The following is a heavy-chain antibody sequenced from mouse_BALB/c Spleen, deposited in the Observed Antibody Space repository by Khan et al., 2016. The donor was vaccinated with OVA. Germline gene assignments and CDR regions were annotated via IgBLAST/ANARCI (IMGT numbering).Heavy chain of an antibody. CDR2: ISSGGST. Sequence: EVQVVESGGSSVKPGGSLKLSCAVSGFTFSSYVMSRVRQTPEKRLEWVASISSGGSTYYPDSVKGRFTISRDNARNIVNLQMSSLRSEDMAIYYCAREAYRYDEYYFDYWGQGTTLTVSS. D-gene: IGHD2-14*01. CDR3: AREAYRYDEYYFDY. V-gene: IGHV5-6-5*01. CDR1: GFTFSSYV. J-gene: IGHJ2*01.